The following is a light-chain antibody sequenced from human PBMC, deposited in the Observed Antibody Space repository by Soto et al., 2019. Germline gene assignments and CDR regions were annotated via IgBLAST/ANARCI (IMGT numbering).Light chain of an antibody. CDR3: SSYTGSGTWV. CDR2: EVS. Sequence: QSALTQPASVSGSPGQSITISCTGTSGDIGFYNYVSWYQHHPGNAPKLMIYEVSNRPSGVSIRFSGSKSGNTASLTISGRQAEDEGDYYCSSYTGSGTWVFGGGTKLTVL. V-gene: IGLV2-14*01. CDR1: SGDIGFYNY. J-gene: IGLJ3*02.